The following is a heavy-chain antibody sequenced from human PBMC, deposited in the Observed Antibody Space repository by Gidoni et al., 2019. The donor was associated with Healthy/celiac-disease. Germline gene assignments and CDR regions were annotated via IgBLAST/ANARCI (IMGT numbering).Heavy chain of an antibody. CDR1: GGTFSSYA. CDR2: IIPIFGTA. J-gene: IGHJ4*02. V-gene: IGHV1-69*01. CDR3: ARLYYYDSSGYPGDLDY. Sequence: QVQLVQSGAEVKKPGSSVKVACKASGGTFSSYAISWVRQAPGQGLEWMGGIIPIFGTANYAQKFQGRVTITADEPTSTAYMELSSLRSEDTAVYYCARLYYYDSSGYPGDLDYWGQGTLVTVSS. D-gene: IGHD3-22*01.